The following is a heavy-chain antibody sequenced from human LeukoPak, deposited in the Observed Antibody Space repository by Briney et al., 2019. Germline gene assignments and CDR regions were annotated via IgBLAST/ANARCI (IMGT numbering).Heavy chain of an antibody. CDR2: ISWNSKNI. J-gene: IGHJ6*03. Sequence: PGRSLRLSCAASGFTFDDYAMFWVRQAPGKGLEWVSGISWNSKNIGYAASVKGRFTISRDNAKNSLYLQMNSLRAEDTAVYYCARSGRGVDSFYFYMDVWGKGTTVTVSS. D-gene: IGHD3-10*01. CDR3: ARSGRGVDSFYFYMDV. CDR1: GFTFDDYA. V-gene: IGHV3-9*01.